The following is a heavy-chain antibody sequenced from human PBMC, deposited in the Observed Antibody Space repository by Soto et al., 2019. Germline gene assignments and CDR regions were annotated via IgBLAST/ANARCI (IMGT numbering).Heavy chain of an antibody. CDR2: TYYRSKWCN. V-gene: IGHV6-1*01. CDR1: GDSVSSNSAA. D-gene: IGHD6-19*01. J-gene: IGHJ5*02. CDR3: ARGERWLPKGGNWFDP. Sequence: SQTLSLTCAISGDSVSSNSAAWNWIRQSPSRGLEWLGRTYYRSKWCNDYAVSVKSRITINLDTSKNQFSLQLNSVTPEDTAVYYCARGERWLPKGGNWFDPWGQGTLVTVSS.